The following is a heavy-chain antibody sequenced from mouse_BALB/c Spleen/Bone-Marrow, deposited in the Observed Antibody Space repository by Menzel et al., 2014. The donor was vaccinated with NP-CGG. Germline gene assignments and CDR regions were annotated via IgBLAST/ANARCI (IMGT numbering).Heavy chain of an antibody. CDR2: ISYSGNT. Sequence: EVQLQQPGPSLVKPSQTLSLTCSVTGDSITSGYWNWIRKFPGNKLEYMGYISYSGNTYYNPSLKSRISITRDTSKNXYYLQLNSVTTEGTATYYCATYDGYCFDYWGQGTTLTVSS. CDR1: GDSITSGY. CDR3: ATYDGYCFDY. D-gene: IGHD2-3*01. J-gene: IGHJ2*01. V-gene: IGHV3-8*02.